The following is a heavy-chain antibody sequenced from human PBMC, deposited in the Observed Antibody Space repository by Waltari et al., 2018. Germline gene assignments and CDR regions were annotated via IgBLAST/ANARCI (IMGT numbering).Heavy chain of an antibody. CDR2: INHSGST. V-gene: IGHV4-34*01. Sequence: QVQLQQWGAGLLKPSETLSLTCAVYGGSFSGYYWSWIRQPPGKGLEWSGEINHSGSTNYNPSLKSRVTISVDTSKNQFSLKLSSVTAADTAVYYCARHDDAWYFDLWGRGTLVTVSS. CDR1: GGSFSGYY. J-gene: IGHJ2*01. CDR3: ARHDDAWYFDL. D-gene: IGHD3-16*01.